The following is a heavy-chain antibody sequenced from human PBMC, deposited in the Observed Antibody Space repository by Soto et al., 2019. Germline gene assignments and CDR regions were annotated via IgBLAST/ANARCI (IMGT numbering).Heavy chain of an antibody. D-gene: IGHD1-26*01. CDR3: ARHGGSYSFDY. V-gene: IGHV4-59*08. J-gene: IGHJ4*02. Sequence: SDTLSLTCTVSGGSISIYYWSWIRQPPGKGLEWIGYIYYSGSTNYNPSLKSRVTISVDTSKNQFSLKLSSVTAADTAVYYCARHGGSYSFDYWGQGTQVTVS. CDR2: IYYSGST. CDR1: GGSISIYY.